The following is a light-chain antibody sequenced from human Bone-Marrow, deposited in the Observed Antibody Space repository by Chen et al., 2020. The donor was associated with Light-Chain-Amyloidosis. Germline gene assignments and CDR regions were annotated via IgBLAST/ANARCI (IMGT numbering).Light chain of an antibody. J-gene: IGLJ2*01. V-gene: IGLV3-25*03. CDR2: RDT. CDR1: DLPTKY. Sequence: SYELTQPPSASVSPGQTARITCSGDDLPTKYAYWYHQKPGQAPLLVIHRDTERPSGISERFSGSSSGTTATLTISGVQAEDEADYHCQSADSSGTYEVIFGGGTKLTVL. CDR3: QSADSSGTYEVI.